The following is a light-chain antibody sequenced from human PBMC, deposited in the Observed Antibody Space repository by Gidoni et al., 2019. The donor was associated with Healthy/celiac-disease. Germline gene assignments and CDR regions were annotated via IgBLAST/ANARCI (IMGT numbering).Light chain of an antibody. V-gene: IGKV3-15*01. CDR2: GAS. CDR3: QQYNNWLLFT. Sequence: EIVMTQSPATLPVSPGERATLSCRASQSVSSNLAWYQQKPGQAPRLLIYGASTRATGIPARFSGSGSGTEFTLTISSLQSEDFAVYYCQQYNNWLLFTFGPXTKVDIK. CDR1: QSVSSN. J-gene: IGKJ3*01.